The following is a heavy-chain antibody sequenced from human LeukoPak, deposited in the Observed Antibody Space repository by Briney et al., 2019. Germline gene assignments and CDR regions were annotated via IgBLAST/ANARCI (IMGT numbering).Heavy chain of an antibody. V-gene: IGHV3-23*01. CDR1: GFTFSNYA. J-gene: IGHJ4*02. CDR2: SGSGANT. Sequence: GGSLRLSCTASGFTFSNYALSWVRQAPGKGLEWVVSGSGANTYYADSVKGRFTISRDNSKNTVFLQMNSLRAEDTAVYYCAKDRDPLSSSGWPWAYFDYWGQGIMVIVSS. CDR3: AKDRDPLSSSGWPWAYFDY. D-gene: IGHD6-19*01.